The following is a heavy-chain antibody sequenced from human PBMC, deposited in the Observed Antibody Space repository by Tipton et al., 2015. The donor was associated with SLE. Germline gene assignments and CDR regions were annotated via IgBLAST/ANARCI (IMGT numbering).Heavy chain of an antibody. CDR2: ISSNIRTM. V-gene: IGHV3-48*01. D-gene: IGHD1-14*01. Sequence: SLRLSCAASELTVNNYWMHWVRQAPGKGLDWVSYISSNIRTMYYADSVKGRFTISRDNAKNSLYLQMNSLRAEDTAVYFCAKAIEGPPASYYYSYGMDVWGPGTTVTVSS. CDR3: AKAIEGPPASYYYSYGMDV. J-gene: IGHJ6*02. CDR1: ELTVNNYW.